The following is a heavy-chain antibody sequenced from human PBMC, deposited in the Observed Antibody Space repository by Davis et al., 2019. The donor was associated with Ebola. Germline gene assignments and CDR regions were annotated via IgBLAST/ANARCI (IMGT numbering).Heavy chain of an antibody. V-gene: IGHV1-46*01. CDR1: SYTFTSHY. Sequence: ASVQVSCKASSYTFTSHYMHWVRQAPGQGLEWMGIINPSGGSTSYAQKFQGRVTMTRDTSTSTVYMELSSLRSEDTAVYYCARDQIVVVAASYYYYGMDVWGKGTTVTVSS. J-gene: IGHJ6*04. CDR3: ARDQIVVVAASYYYYGMDV. CDR2: INPSGGST. D-gene: IGHD2-15*01.